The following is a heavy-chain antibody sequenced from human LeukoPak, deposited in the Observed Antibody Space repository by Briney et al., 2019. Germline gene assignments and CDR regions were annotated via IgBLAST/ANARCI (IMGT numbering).Heavy chain of an antibody. J-gene: IGHJ6*02. V-gene: IGHV4-34*01. Sequence: SETLSLTCAVYGGSFSGYYWSWIRQPPGKGLEWIGEINHSGSTNYNPSLKSRVTISVDTSKNQCSLKLSSVTAADTAVYDCARGRAQLLFYGMDVWGQGTTVTVSS. CDR1: GGSFSGYY. CDR2: INHSGST. CDR3: ARGRAQLLFYGMDV. D-gene: IGHD2-2*01.